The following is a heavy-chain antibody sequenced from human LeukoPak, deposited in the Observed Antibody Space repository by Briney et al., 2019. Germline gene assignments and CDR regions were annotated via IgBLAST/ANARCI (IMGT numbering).Heavy chain of an antibody. CDR1: GFTFSSYA. CDR3: ARDRLITYYYDSSGYYPGY. D-gene: IGHD3-22*01. J-gene: IGHJ4*02. V-gene: IGHV3-30*04. CDR2: ISYDGSNK. Sequence: GGSLRLSCAASGFTFSSYAMHWVRQAPGKGLEWVAVISYDGSNKYYADSVKGRFTISRDNSKNTLYLQMNSLRAEDTAVYYCARDRLITYYYDSSGYYPGYWGQGTLVTVS.